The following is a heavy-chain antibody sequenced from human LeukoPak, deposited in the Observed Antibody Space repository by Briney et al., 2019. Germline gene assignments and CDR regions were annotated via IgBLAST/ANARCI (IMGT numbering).Heavy chain of an antibody. D-gene: IGHD6-19*01. Sequence: SETLSLTCAVSGASVSGSNYYWGWIRQPPGKGLEWIGNIYSSGSTYYNASLQSRVTISVDTSKNQFSLKLSSVTAADTAVYYCARDLGQWLGRNWFDPWGQGTLVTVSS. V-gene: IGHV4-39*07. J-gene: IGHJ5*02. CDR1: GASVSGSNYY. CDR2: IYSSGST. CDR3: ARDLGQWLGRNWFDP.